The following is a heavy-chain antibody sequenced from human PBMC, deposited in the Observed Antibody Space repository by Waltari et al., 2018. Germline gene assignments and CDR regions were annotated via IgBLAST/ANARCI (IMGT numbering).Heavy chain of an antibody. V-gene: IGHV5-51*01. CDR2: SYPGDSDT. CDR3: ARRGFGTASQWLDP. CDR1: GYNFDIYW. J-gene: IGHJ5*02. D-gene: IGHD3-10*01. Sequence: EVQLVQSGAEVKKPGESLKVSCEASGYNFDIYWIAWVRQMPGKGLEWMGISYPGDSDTRYSPSFAGHVTISADRSIRTVYLQWASLKSSDSAMYFCARRGFGTASQWLDPWGQGTLVTVSS.